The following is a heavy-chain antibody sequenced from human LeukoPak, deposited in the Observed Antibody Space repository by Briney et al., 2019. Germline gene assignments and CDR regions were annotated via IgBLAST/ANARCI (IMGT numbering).Heavy chain of an antibody. Sequence: GGSLRLSWAASGFTVSSNYMSWVRQAPGKGLEWVSFIYSGGSTYYADSVKGRFTISRDNSKNTLYLQMNSLRAEDTAVYYCASGSWSSGRDYWGQGTLVTVSS. CDR2: IYSGGST. D-gene: IGHD1-26*01. CDR3: ASGSWSSGRDY. J-gene: IGHJ4*02. V-gene: IGHV3-66*02. CDR1: GFTVSSNY.